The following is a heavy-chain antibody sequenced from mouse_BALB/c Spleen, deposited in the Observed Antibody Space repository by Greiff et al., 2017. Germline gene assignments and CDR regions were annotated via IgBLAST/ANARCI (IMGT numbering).Heavy chain of an antibody. CDR2: IYPYNGGT. J-gene: IGHJ2*01. Sequence: VQLQQSGPELVKPGASVKISCKASGYTFTDYNMHWVKQSHGKSLEWIGYIYPYNGGTGYNQKFKSKATLTVDNSSSIAYMELRSLTSEDSAVYYCARGEYGYEGYFDYWGQGTTLTVSS. CDR3: ARGEYGYEGYFDY. CDR1: GYTFTDYN. V-gene: IGHV1S29*02. D-gene: IGHD2-2*01.